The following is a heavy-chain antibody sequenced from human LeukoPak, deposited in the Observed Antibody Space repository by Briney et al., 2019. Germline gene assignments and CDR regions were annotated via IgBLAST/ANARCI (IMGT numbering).Heavy chain of an antibody. CDR1: GYTFTSNY. Sequence: ASVTVSCKASGYTFTSNYIHWVRQAPGQGLEWMGMIYPKDGSTSYAQKFQGRVTVTRDTSTSTVHMELSGLRSEDTAVYYCARDQEGFDYWGQGTLVTVSS. CDR3: ARDQEGFDY. V-gene: IGHV1-46*01. CDR2: IYPKDGST. J-gene: IGHJ4*02.